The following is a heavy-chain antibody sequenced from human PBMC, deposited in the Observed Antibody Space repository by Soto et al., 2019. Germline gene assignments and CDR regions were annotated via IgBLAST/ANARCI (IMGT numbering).Heavy chain of an antibody. D-gene: IGHD3-10*01. CDR2: ISYDGSNK. J-gene: IGHJ4*02. CDR3: ARDSRNYYRWVFDY. V-gene: IGHV3-30-3*01. Sequence: GGSLRLSCAASGFTFSSCAMHWVRQAPGKGLEWVAVISYDGSNKYYADSVKGRFTISRDNSKNTLYLQMNSLRAEDTAVYYCARDSRNYYRWVFDYWGQGTLVTVSS. CDR1: GFTFSSCA.